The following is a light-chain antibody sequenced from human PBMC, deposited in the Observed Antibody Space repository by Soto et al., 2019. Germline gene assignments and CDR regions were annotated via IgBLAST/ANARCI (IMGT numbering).Light chain of an antibody. CDR3: TSNTTSSTLV. V-gene: IGLV2-14*01. CDR1: SSDIGTYNS. Sequence: QSALTQPASVSGSPGQSITISCTGTSSDIGTYNSVSWYQQHAGKVPKLMIYDVTNRPSGASDRFSGSKSGNTASLPISGLQAEDEADYYCTSNTTSSTLVFGGGTKLTVL. J-gene: IGLJ2*01. CDR2: DVT.